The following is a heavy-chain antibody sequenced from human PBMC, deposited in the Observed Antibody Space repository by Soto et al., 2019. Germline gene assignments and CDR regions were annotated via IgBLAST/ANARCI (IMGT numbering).Heavy chain of an antibody. CDR3: VRRHVSATGIDWFDP. V-gene: IGHV1-3*01. D-gene: IGHD6-13*01. J-gene: IGHJ5*02. Sequence: ASVKVSCKASGYTFTSYGIHWVRQAPGQRLEWMGWINAANGDTKYSPKFQGRVTITRDTSASTAYMELSSLRSEDTAVYYCVRRHVSATGIDWFDPWGQGTMVTVSS. CDR1: GYTFTSYG. CDR2: INAANGDT.